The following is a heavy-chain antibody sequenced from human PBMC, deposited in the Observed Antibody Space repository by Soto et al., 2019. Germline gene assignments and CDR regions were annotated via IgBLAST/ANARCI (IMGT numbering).Heavy chain of an antibody. CDR2: IYYSGST. CDR1: GGSISSYY. CDR3: ARLEGYYDFWSGYINWFDP. J-gene: IGHJ5*02. D-gene: IGHD3-3*01. V-gene: IGHV4-59*08. Sequence: SDTLSLTCTVSGGSISSYYWSWIRQPPGKGLEWIGYIYYSGSTNYNPSLKSRVTISVDTSKNQFSLKLSSVTAADTAVYYCARLEGYYDFWSGYINWFDPWGQGTLVTVSS.